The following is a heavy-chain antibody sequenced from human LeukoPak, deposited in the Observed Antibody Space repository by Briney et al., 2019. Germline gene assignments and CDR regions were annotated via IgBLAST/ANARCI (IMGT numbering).Heavy chain of an antibody. CDR2: IYHSGST. CDR1: GGSISSGGYS. V-gene: IGHV4-30-2*01. CDR3: ARHGAGDGDYGMDV. Sequence: SQTLSLTCAVSGGSISSGGYSWSWIRQPPGKGLEWIGYIYHSGSTYYNPSLKSRVTISVDRSKNQFSLKLSSVTAADTAVYYCARHGAGDGDYGMDVWGQGTTVTVSS. J-gene: IGHJ6*02. D-gene: IGHD4/OR15-4a*01.